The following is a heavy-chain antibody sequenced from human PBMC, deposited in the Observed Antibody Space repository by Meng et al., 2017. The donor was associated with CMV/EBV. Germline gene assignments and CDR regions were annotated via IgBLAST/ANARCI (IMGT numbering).Heavy chain of an antibody. CDR1: GAPIKKYN. CDR2: IQVIGHT. CDR3: AGSRPGGGACDY. V-gene: IGHV4-4*07. Sequence: ESGPGLVKPSATLYLPCIVSGAPIKKYNWKWVRQPAGQGLEWIGLIQVIGHTVYNPSLKSRVTVSLDASKSQFSLTLNSVTAADTATYYCAGSRPGGGACDYWGQGILVTVSS. J-gene: IGHJ4*02. D-gene: IGHD3-16*01.